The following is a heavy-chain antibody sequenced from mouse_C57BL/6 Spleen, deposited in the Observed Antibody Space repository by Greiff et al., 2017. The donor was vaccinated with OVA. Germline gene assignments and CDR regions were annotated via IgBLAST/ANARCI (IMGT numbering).Heavy chain of an antibody. CDR3: TRDGGSSSYWYFDV. D-gene: IGHD1-1*01. CDR1: GFTFSSYA. CDR2: ISSGGDYI. Sequence: EVKLVESGEGLVKPGGSLKLSCAASGFTFSSYAMSWVRQTPEKRLEWVAYISSGGDYIYYADTVKGRFTISRDNARNTLYLQMSSLKSEDTAMYYCTRDGGSSSYWYFDVWGTGTTVTVSS. J-gene: IGHJ1*03. V-gene: IGHV5-9-1*02.